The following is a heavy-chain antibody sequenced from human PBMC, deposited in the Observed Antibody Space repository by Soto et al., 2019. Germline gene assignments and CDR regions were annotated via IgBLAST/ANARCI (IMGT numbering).Heavy chain of an antibody. D-gene: IGHD3-9*01. CDR3: ARESHDILTGPPWVWYFDL. V-gene: IGHV4-34*01. CDR1: GGSFSGYY. CDR2: INDRGSI. Sequence: QVQLQQWGAGPLRPLETLSLTCGVSGGSFSGYYWAWIRQSPGKGLEWIGEINDRGSINYNPSLKSRVSISVDTSKNHYSLKLRSVTAADPAVYYCARESHDILTGPPWVWYFDLLGRGTLVTVSS. J-gene: IGHJ2*01.